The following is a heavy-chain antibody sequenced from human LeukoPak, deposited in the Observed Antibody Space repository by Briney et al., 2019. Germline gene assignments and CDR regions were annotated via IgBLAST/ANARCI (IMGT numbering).Heavy chain of an antibody. CDR2: TYYRSKWYN. D-gene: IGHD4-17*01. CDR1: GDSVSSNSAA. CDR3: AREESDTTVTSYYYYYGMDV. J-gene: IGHJ6*02. V-gene: IGHV6-1*01. Sequence: SQTLSLTCAISGDSVSSNSAAWNWIRQSPSRGLEWLGRTYYRSKWYNDYAVSVKSRITINPDTSKNQFSLQLNSVTPEDTAVYYCAREESDTTVTSYYYYYGMDVWGQGTTVTVSS.